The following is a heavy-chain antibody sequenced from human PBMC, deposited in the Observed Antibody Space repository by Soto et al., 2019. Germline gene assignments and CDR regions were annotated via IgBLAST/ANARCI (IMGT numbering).Heavy chain of an antibody. Sequence: EVQLVESGGGLVQPGGSLRLSCAASGFTFSDHYMDWVRQAPGKGLEWVARSRNRVNSHTTEYAASVKGRFTISRDESQSSLYQQMNSLKIEHTAVYYCTRGLLGGAPSYTFHGMDVWGQGTTVTVSS. CDR2: SRNRVNSHTT. J-gene: IGHJ6*01. CDR1: GFTFSDHY. V-gene: IGHV3-72*01. D-gene: IGHD1-26*01. CDR3: TRGLLGGAPSYTFHGMDV.